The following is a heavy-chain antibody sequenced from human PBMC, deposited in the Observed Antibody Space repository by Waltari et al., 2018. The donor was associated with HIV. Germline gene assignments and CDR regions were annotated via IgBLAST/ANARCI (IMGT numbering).Heavy chain of an antibody. V-gene: IGHV1-8*02. J-gene: IGHJ6*02. D-gene: IGHD3-22*01. CDR2: MNPNSGNT. Sequence: QVHLVQSGPEVKRPGASVKISCKGYGYIFMNFDVNWVLQAAGQGPEWLGWMNPNSGNTASPYIFEERVTMTRDVSTDTAYMEMSGLTPEDTAIYYCARNSSAKGNRYFYYGLDVWGQGTPVTVSS. CDR1: GYIFMNFD. CDR3: ARNSSAKGNRYFYYGLDV.